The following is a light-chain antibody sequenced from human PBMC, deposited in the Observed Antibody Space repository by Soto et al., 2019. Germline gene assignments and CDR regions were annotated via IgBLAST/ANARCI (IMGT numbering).Light chain of an antibody. Sequence: QSALTQPASVSGSPGQSITISCTGSNSDIGAYNYVSWYQQHPGKAPKLVIYDVTNRPSGVSNRFSGSKSGNTASLTISGLQTEDEADHYCSSFTTSSTLVFGGGSKVTVL. CDR1: NSDIGAYNY. CDR2: DVT. CDR3: SSFTTSSTLV. V-gene: IGLV2-14*01. J-gene: IGLJ2*01.